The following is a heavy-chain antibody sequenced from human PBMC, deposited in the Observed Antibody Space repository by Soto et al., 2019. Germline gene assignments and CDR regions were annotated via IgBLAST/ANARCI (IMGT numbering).Heavy chain of an antibody. D-gene: IGHD6-13*01. J-gene: IGHJ4*02. CDR1: GFTFEDYA. Sequence: EVQLVESGGGLVQPGRSLRLSCAASGFTFEDYAMHWVRQAPGKGLEWVSGISWNSGSIGYADSVKGRFTISRDNAKNSLYLQMNSLRAEDTALYYCAKDGAAAGPDVIFDYWGQGTLVTVSS. CDR3: AKDGAAAGPDVIFDY. V-gene: IGHV3-9*01. CDR2: ISWNSGSI.